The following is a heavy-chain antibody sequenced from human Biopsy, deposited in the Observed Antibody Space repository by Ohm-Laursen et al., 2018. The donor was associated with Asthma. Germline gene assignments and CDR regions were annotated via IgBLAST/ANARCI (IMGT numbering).Heavy chain of an antibody. CDR3: AAGRTSLQGESLI. Sequence: GSSVKVSCNASGVALSGSNLEWVRRARGLEHGWDPWSRLASGATNYAQNFQDRLAVTRDMSAGSVSMELRGLSSTDTAVYYCAAGRTSLQGESLIWGQGTLVSVSS. V-gene: IGHV1-58*01. CDR2: SRLASGAT. J-gene: IGHJ4*01. D-gene: IGHD2/OR15-2a*01. CDR1: GVALSGSN.